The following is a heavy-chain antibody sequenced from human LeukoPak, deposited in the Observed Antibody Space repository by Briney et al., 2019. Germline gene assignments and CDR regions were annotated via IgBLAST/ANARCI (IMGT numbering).Heavy chain of an antibody. D-gene: IGHD6-19*01. CDR1: GDSINNSPYY. Sequence: PSETLSLTCTVSGDSINNSPYYWAWIRQPPGKGLEWIGTIFYSGRTFYNPSLKSRVTISVDTSKNQFSLKLSSVTAADTAVYYCARGRTLAVDRSYYYYGMDVWGQGTTVTVSS. V-gene: IGHV4-39*07. J-gene: IGHJ6*02. CDR3: ARGRTLAVDRSYYYYGMDV. CDR2: IFYSGRT.